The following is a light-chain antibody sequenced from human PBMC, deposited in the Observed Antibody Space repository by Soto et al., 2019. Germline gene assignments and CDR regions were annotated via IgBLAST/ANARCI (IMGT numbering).Light chain of an antibody. CDR3: AAWDDSLNGVV. CDR1: SSNIGSNT. Sequence: QSVLTQPPSASGTPGQRVTISCSGSSSNIGSNTVNWYQQLPGTAPKLLIYSTTQRPSGVPDRFSGYKSGTSASLAISGLQSEDEADYYCAAWDDSLNGVVFGGGTKLTVL. J-gene: IGLJ2*01. V-gene: IGLV1-44*01. CDR2: STT.